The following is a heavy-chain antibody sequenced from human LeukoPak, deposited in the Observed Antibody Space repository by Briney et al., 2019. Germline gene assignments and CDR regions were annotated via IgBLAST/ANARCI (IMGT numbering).Heavy chain of an antibody. Sequence: SETLSLTCTVSGGSISSSSYYWGWVRQPPGKGLEWIGSIYYSGSPYYNPSLKSRVTISVDTSKNQFSLKLSSVTAADTAVYYCARHTPGNSNYHLSSFDPWGQGTLVTVSS. D-gene: IGHD4-11*01. CDR2: IYYSGSP. V-gene: IGHV4-39*01. CDR1: GGSISSSSYY. CDR3: ARHTPGNSNYHLSSFDP. J-gene: IGHJ5*02.